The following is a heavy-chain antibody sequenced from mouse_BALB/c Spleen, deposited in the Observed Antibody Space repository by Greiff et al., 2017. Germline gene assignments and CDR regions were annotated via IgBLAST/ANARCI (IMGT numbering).Heavy chain of an antibody. Sequence: EVKVVESGGGLVQPGGSLKLSCAASAFSFSSYGMSWVRQTPDKRLELVATINSNGGSTYYPDSVKGRFTISRDNAKNTLYLQMSSLKSEDTAMYYCARVRGGLRRAMDYWGQGTSVTVSS. J-gene: IGHJ4*01. CDR2: INSNGGST. V-gene: IGHV5-6-3*01. CDR3: ARVRGGLRRAMDY. CDR1: AFSFSSYG. D-gene: IGHD2-2*01.